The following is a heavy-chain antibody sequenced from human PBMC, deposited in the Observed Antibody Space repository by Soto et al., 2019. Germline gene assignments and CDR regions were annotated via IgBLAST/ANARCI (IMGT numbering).Heavy chain of an antibody. CDR1: GYTFTNND. D-gene: IGHD2-2*01. CDR3: ARGRGSTSLYYMDV. CDR2: MNPNSGNT. J-gene: IGHJ6*03. V-gene: IGHV1-8*01. Sequence: VASVKVSCKASGYTFTNNDINWVRQATGQGLEWMGWMNPNSGNTGYAQKFQGRVTMTKNTSITTAYMELSSLRSEDTAVYYCARGRGSTSLYYMDVWGKGTTVTVSS.